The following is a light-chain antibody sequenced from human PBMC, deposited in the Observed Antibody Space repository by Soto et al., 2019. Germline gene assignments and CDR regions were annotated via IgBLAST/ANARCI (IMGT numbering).Light chain of an antibody. Sequence: ELVLTQSPGTLSLYPGERATLSCRASQSVSSSYLAWYQQKPGQAPRLLIYGTSSRATAIPDRFSGSWSGTAFPLTISTLEPEAFAVYYCHQYGSSSWTFAPGTRWIS. CDR1: QSVSSSY. J-gene: IGKJ1*01. CDR2: GTS. V-gene: IGKV3-20*01. CDR3: HQYGSSSWT.